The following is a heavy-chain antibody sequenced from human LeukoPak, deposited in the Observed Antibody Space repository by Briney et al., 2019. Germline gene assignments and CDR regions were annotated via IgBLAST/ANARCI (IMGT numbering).Heavy chain of an antibody. V-gene: IGHV3-30*02. CDR2: IRYDGSNK. Sequence: HPGGSLRLSCAASGFTFSSYGMHWVRQAPGKGLEWVAFIRYDGSNKYYADSVKGRFTISRDNSKNTLYLQMNSLRAEDTALYYCAKDIGGTTGGLGSWGQGALVTVSS. CDR3: AKDIGGTTGGLGS. D-gene: IGHD7-27*01. J-gene: IGHJ4*02. CDR1: GFTFSSYG.